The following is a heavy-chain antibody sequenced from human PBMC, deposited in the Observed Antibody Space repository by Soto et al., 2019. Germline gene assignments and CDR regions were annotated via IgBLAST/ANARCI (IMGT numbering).Heavy chain of an antibody. CDR1: GLTFSYRY. D-gene: IGHD4-17*01. Sequence: GGSLRLSCAASGLTFSYRYMDWVRQAPGKGLEWVGRIRKKTNSYTTEYAASVKGRFIISRDDSTNSLYLQMSSLKTEHTAVYYCTTVTTVDYYFDYWGQGTLVTVSS. V-gene: IGHV3-72*01. CDR2: IRKKTNSYTT. CDR3: TTVTTVDYYFDY. J-gene: IGHJ4*02.